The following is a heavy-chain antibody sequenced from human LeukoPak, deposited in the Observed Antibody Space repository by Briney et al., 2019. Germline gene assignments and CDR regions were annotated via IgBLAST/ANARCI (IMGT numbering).Heavy chain of an antibody. D-gene: IGHD4-17*01. CDR1: GFTFSSYW. CDR3: ARVRDYGDFPFYFDC. Sequence: GGSLRLSCAASGFTFSSYWMGWVRQAPGKGLEWVANIKQDGSGKYYVDSVKGRFTIPRDNAKNSLYMQMNSLRAEDTAVYYCARVRDYGDFPFYFDCWGQGTLVTVSS. J-gene: IGHJ4*02. CDR2: IKQDGSGK. V-gene: IGHV3-7*01.